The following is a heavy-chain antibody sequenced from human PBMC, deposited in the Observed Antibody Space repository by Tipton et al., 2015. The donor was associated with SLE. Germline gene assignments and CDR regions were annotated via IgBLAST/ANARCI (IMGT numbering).Heavy chain of an antibody. Sequence: SLRLSCAASGFTFSDYYMSWIRQAPGKGLEWVSDISSSGSTIYYADSVKGRFTISRDNAKKSLYLQMNSLRAEDTAVYYCARTWELGAFDIWGQGTMVTVSS. CDR2: ISSSGSTI. CDR3: ARTWELGAFDI. CDR1: GFTFSDYY. V-gene: IGHV3-11*01. J-gene: IGHJ3*02. D-gene: IGHD1-26*01.